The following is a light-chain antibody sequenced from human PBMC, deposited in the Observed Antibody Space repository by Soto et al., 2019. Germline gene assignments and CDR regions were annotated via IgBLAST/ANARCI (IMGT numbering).Light chain of an antibody. CDR1: QNIISN. CDR2: GAS. Sequence: TVMTRSPATLPVLSGKVSPILCRASQNIISNLAWYQQKPGQAPRLLIYGASTRATGLPARFSGSGSGTEFTLTSSSLQSEDFAVYYCQQYNNWPITFGQGTRLDIK. V-gene: IGKV3-15*01. CDR3: QQYNNWPIT. J-gene: IGKJ5*01.